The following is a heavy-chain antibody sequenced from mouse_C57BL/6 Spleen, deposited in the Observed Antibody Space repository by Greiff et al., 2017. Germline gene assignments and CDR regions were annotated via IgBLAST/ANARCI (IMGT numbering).Heavy chain of an antibody. CDR1: GFTFSSYA. J-gene: IGHJ2*01. Sequence: EVKLMESGGGLVKPGGSLKLSCAASGFTFSSYAMSWVRQTPEKRLEWVATISDGGSYTYYPDNVKGRFTISRDNAKNNLYLQMSHLKSEDTAMYYCARMITYVDYWGQGTTLTVSS. CDR2: ISDGGSYT. D-gene: IGHD2-4*01. CDR3: ARMITYVDY. V-gene: IGHV5-4*03.